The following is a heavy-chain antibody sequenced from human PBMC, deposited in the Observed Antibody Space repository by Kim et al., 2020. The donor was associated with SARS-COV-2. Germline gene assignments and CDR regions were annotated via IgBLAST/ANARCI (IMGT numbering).Heavy chain of an antibody. J-gene: IGHJ4*02. CDR3: ARGLPYYYGSGSQFDY. CDR2: INHSGST. D-gene: IGHD3-10*01. Sequence: SETLSLTCAVYGGSFSGYYWSWIRQPPGKGLEWIGEINHSGSTNYNPSLKSRVTISVDTSKNQFSLKLSSVTAADTAVYYCARGLPYYYGSGSQFDYWGQGTLVTVSS. CDR1: GGSFSGYY. V-gene: IGHV4-34*01.